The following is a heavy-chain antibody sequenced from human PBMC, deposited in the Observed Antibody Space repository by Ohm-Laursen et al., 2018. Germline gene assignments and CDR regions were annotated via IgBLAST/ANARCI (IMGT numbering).Heavy chain of an antibody. D-gene: IGHD1-1*01. J-gene: IGHJ6*02. CDR2: ISSSSSYI. V-gene: IGHV3-21*01. Sequence: SLRLSCAASGFTFSSYSMNWVRQAPGKGLEWVSSISSSSSYIYYADSVKGRFTISRDNAKNSLYLQMNSLRAEDTAVYYCARETTIHHRYGMDVWGQGTTVTASS. CDR3: ARETTIHHRYGMDV. CDR1: GFTFSSYS.